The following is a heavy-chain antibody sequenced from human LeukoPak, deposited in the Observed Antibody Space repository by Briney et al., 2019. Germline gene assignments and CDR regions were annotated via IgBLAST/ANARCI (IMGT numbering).Heavy chain of an antibody. CDR3: ARGDYYDSSGYYFPDAFDI. D-gene: IGHD3-22*01. V-gene: IGHV3-64*01. CDR1: GFTFSNYG. Sequence: GGSLRLSCAASGFTFSNYGLHWVRQAPGKGLEYVSAISSNGGTTYYANSVKGRFTISRDNSKNTLYLQMGSLRAEDVAVYYCARGDYYDSSGYYFPDAFDIWGQGTMVTVSS. CDR2: ISSNGGTT. J-gene: IGHJ3*02.